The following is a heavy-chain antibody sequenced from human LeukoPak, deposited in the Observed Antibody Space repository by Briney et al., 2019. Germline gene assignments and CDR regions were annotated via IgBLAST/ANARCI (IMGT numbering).Heavy chain of an antibody. D-gene: IGHD6-19*01. V-gene: IGHV3-7*01. CDR3: ARGRYSSGSYYFDY. J-gene: IGHJ4*02. Sequence: GGSLRLSCAASGFTFSSYWMSWVRQAPGKGLDWVANIKQDGSEKYYVDSVKGRFTISRDNAKNSLYLQMNSLRAEDTAVYYCARGRYSSGSYYFDYWGQGTLVTVSS. CDR2: IKQDGSEK. CDR1: GFTFSSYW.